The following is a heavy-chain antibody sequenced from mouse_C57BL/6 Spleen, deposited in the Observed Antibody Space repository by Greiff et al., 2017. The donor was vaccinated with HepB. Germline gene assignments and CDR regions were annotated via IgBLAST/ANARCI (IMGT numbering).Heavy chain of an antibody. D-gene: IGHD2-10*01. CDR3: ARSYYGNPWSAY. V-gene: IGHV1-82*01. CDR2: IYPGDGDT. Sequence: VQLQQSGPELVKPGASVKISCKASGYAFSSSWMNWVKQRPGQGLEWIGRIYPGDGDTNYNGKFKGKATLTADKSSSTAYMQLSSLTSEDSAVSVCARSYYGNPWSAYWGQGTLVTVS. CDR1: GYAFSSSW. J-gene: IGHJ3*01.